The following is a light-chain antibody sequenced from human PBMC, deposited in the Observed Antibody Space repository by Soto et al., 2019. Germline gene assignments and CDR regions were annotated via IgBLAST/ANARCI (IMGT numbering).Light chain of an antibody. CDR3: CSYAGTSTFV. J-gene: IGLJ1*01. CDR1: SSDVGNYNL. Sequence: QSVLTQPASVSGSPGQSITISCTGTSSDVGNYNLVSWYQQHPGKAPKLMIYEASKRPSGVSYRFSGFKSGNTASLTISGLQAEDEADYYCCSYAGTSTFVFGTGTNVTVL. V-gene: IGLV2-23*01. CDR2: EAS.